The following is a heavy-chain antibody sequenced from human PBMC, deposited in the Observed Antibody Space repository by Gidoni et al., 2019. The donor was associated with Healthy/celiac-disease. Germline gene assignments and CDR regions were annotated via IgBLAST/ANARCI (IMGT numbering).Heavy chain of an antibody. Sequence: EVQLLSSGGGLVQPGGSLRLSCAASGVTFSSYAMSWVRQAPGKGRYWDSAISGSGGRTYYADSVKGRFTISRDNSKNTLYLQMNSLRAEDTAVYYCLFWFDPWGQGTLVTVSS. D-gene: IGHD2-21*01. CDR2: ISGSGGRT. V-gene: IGHV3-23*01. CDR3: LFWFDP. CDR1: GVTFSSYA. J-gene: IGHJ5*02.